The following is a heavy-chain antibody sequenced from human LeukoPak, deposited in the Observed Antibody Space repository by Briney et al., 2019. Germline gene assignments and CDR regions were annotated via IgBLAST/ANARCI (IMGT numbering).Heavy chain of an antibody. CDR1: GYSFTSYW. J-gene: IGHJ4*02. V-gene: IGHV5-51*01. CDR2: IYPGDSDT. Sequence: GESLKISCKGSGYSFTSYWIGWVRQMPGKGLEWMGIIYPGDSDTRYSPSFQGQVTISADKSISTAYLQWSSLKASDTAMYYCARHRRHDYVWGSYRYTALDYWGQGTLVTVSS. D-gene: IGHD3-16*02. CDR3: ARHRRHDYVWGSYRYTALDY.